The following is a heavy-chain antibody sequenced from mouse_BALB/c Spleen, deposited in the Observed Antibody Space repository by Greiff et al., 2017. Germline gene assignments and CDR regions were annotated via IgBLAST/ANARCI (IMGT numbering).Heavy chain of an antibody. CDR1: GFTFSSYA. J-gene: IGHJ2*01. CDR3: ARDRDNYYFDY. CDR2: ISSGGSYT. Sequence: EVQGVESGGGLVKPGGSLKLSCAASGFTFSSYAMSWVRQSPEKRLEWVAEISSGGSYTYYPDTVTGRFTISRDNAKNTLYLEMSSLRSEDTAMYYCARDRDNYYFDYWGQGTTLTVSS. V-gene: IGHV5-9-4*01. D-gene: IGHD3-1*01.